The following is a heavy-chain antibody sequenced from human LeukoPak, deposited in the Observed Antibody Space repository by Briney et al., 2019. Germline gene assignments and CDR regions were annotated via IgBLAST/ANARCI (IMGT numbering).Heavy chain of an antibody. J-gene: IGHJ4*02. CDR1: GFTFSDYY. CDR2: ISSSGSTI. V-gene: IGHV3-11*01. D-gene: IGHD3-10*01. Sequence: GGSLRLSCAASGFTFSDYYMSWIRQAPGKGLEWVSYISSSGSTIYYADSVKGRFTISRDNAKNSLYLQMNSLRAEDTAVYYCTTRSRRMVRGVTVDYWGQGTLVTVSS. CDR3: TTRSRRMVRGVTVDY.